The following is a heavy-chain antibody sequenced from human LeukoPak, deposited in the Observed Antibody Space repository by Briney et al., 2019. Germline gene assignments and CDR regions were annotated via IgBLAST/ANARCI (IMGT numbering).Heavy chain of an antibody. CDR1: GGTFSSYA. CDR3: ARPDRLSTVTLMVI. D-gene: IGHD4-17*01. V-gene: IGHV1-69*01. J-gene: IGHJ3*02. CDR2: IIPIFGTA. Sequence: SVKVSCKASGGTFSSYAIGWVRQAPEQGLEWMGGIIPIFGTANYAQKFQGRVTITADESTSTAYMELSSLRSEDTAVYYCARPDRLSTVTLMVIWGQGTMVTVSS.